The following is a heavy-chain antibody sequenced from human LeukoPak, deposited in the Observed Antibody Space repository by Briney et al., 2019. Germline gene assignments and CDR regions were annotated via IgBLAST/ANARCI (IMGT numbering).Heavy chain of an antibody. V-gene: IGHV4-61*01. CDR2: IYYSGST. D-gene: IGHD6-13*01. Sequence: SETLSLTCTVSGGSMSSGSYYWSWIRQPPGKGLEWIGYIYYSGSTNYNPSLKSRVTISVDTSKNQFSLKLSSVTAADTAVYYCARAGIAAAGGYYYYYGMDVWGQGTTVTVSS. CDR1: GGSMSSGSYY. CDR3: ARAGIAAAGGYYYYYGMDV. J-gene: IGHJ6*02.